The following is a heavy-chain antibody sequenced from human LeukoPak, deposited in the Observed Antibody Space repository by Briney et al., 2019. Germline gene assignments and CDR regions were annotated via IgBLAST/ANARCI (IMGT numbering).Heavy chain of an antibody. CDR3: ARIGLRGVIISRPLDY. V-gene: IGHV1-8*01. CDR2: MNPNSGNT. Sequence: ASVKVSCKSSGYTFTSYDINWVRQATGQGLEWMGWMNPNSGNTGYAQKFQGRVTMTRNTSISTAYMELSSLRSEDTAVYYCARIGLRGVIISRPLDYWGQGTLVTVSS. J-gene: IGHJ4*02. D-gene: IGHD3-16*02. CDR1: GYTFTSYD.